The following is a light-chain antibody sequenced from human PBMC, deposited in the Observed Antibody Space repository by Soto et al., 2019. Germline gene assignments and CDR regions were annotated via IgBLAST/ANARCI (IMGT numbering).Light chain of an antibody. J-gene: IGKJ4*01. Sequence: EIVLTQSPATLSLSPGERATLSCRASQSVSSYLAWYQQKPGQAPRLLIYGASSRATDIPDRFSGSGSGTDFTLTISRLEPEDFAVYYCQQYGSSLLTFGGGTKVDIK. CDR2: GAS. CDR3: QQYGSSLLT. V-gene: IGKV3-20*01. CDR1: QSVSSY.